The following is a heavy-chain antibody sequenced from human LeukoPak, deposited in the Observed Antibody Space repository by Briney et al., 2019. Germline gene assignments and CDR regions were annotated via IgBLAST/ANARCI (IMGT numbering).Heavy chain of an antibody. Sequence: ASVKVSCKASGYTFTSYYMHWVRQAPGQGLEWMGIINPSGGSTSYAQKFQGRVTMTRDTSTSTVYMELSSLRSEDTAVYYCATLSRIMIVSNWFDPWGQGTLVTVSS. CDR1: GYTFTSYY. D-gene: IGHD3-22*01. CDR3: ATLSRIMIVSNWFDP. V-gene: IGHV1-46*01. J-gene: IGHJ5*02. CDR2: INPSGGST.